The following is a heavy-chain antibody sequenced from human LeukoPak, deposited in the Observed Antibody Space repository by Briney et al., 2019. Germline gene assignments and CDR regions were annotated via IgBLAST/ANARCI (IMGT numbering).Heavy chain of an antibody. Sequence: SETLSLTCAVSGGSFSGYYWSWIRQPPGKGLEWMGEINHSGSTNYNPSLKSRVTISVGTSKNQFSLKLSSVTAADMTVYYCARGGGDTTQVVWGRKSWFDPWGQGTLVTVSS. V-gene: IGHV4-34*01. J-gene: IGHJ5*02. CDR3: ARGGGDTTQVVWGRKSWFDP. D-gene: IGHD3-16*01. CDR2: INHSGST. CDR1: GGSFSGYY.